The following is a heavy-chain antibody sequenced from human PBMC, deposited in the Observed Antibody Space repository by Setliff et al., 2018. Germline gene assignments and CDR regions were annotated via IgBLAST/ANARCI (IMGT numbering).Heavy chain of an antibody. CDR1: GQSFSNYY. V-gene: IGHV4-34*01. CDR2: IYHSGST. D-gene: IGHD2-2*02. Sequence: PSETLSLTCALYGQSFSNYYCCWVRQLPGKGLEWIGEIYHSGSTNYNPSLKSRVTISVDTSKNQFSLKLSSVTAADTAVYYCARDRQYCSSPTCYSSYFYYYGMDVWGQGTTVTVSS. CDR3: ARDRQYCSSPTCYSSYFYYYGMDV. J-gene: IGHJ6*02.